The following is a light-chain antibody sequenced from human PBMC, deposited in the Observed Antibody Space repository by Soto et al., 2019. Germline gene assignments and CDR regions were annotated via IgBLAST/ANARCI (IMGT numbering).Light chain of an antibody. CDR2: GAS. V-gene: IGKV3-20*01. Sequence: EIVLTQSPGTLSLSPGERATLSCRASQSVSSRYFAWYQQKPGQAPRLLIYGASNRATAIPDRFSGSGSGTDFTLTISRLEPEDFAVYYCQQYGSSPWTFGQGTKVDIK. CDR1: QSVSSRY. CDR3: QQYGSSPWT. J-gene: IGKJ1*01.